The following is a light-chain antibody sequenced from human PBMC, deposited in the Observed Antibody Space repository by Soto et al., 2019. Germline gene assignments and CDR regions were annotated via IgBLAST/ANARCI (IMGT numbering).Light chain of an antibody. V-gene: IGLV2-11*01. CDR2: DVT. CDR3: CSYAGSYTYV. J-gene: IGLJ1*01. CDR1: SSDVGGYDY. Sequence: QSALTQPRSVSGSPGQSVTISCTGTSSDVGGYDYVSWYQHHPGKAPKLMIYDVTKRPSGVPDRFSGSKSGNTASLTISGLQADDEADYYCCSYAGSYTYVFGIGTKLTVL.